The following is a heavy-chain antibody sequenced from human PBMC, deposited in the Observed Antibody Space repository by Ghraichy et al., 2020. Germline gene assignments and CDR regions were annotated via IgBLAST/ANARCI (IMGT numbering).Heavy chain of an antibody. J-gene: IGHJ4*02. V-gene: IGHV4-59*08. CDR2: TSDSGSP. D-gene: IGHD1-26*01. Sequence: SETLSLTCIVSGGSISSYYWGWIRQPPGKGLEWIGYTSDSGSPNYNPSLKSRVTISLDTSTRQFFLNLRSVTAADTAVYYCAGRNRYSGSYSYWGQGTLVTMSS. CDR3: AGRNRYSGSYSY. CDR1: GGSISSYY.